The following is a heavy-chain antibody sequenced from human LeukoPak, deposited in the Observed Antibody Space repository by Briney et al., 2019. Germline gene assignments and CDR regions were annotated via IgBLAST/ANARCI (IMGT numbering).Heavy chain of an antibody. CDR2: ISGSGGST. CDR1: GFTFSSYA. CDR3: AKDDYYDSSGYYSYFDY. Sequence: PGGSLRLSCAASGFTFSSYAMSWVRQAPGKGLEWVSAISGSGGSTYYADSVKGRFTISRDNSKNTVYLQMNSLRAEDTAVYYCAKDDYYDSSGYYSYFDYWGQGTLVTVSS. J-gene: IGHJ4*02. V-gene: IGHV3-23*01. D-gene: IGHD3-22*01.